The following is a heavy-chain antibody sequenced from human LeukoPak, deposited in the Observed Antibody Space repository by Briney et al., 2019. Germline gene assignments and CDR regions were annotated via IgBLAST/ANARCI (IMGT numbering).Heavy chain of an antibody. Sequence: SETLSLTCAVYGGSFSGYYWSWIRQPPGKGLEWIGEINHSGSTNYNPSLKSRVTISVDTSKNQFSLKLSSVTAADTAVYYCARHDGGDSSSWYFDLWGRGTLVTVSS. CDR3: ARHDGGDSSSWYFDL. CDR1: GGSFSGYY. CDR2: INHSGST. D-gene: IGHD6-6*01. V-gene: IGHV4-34*01. J-gene: IGHJ2*01.